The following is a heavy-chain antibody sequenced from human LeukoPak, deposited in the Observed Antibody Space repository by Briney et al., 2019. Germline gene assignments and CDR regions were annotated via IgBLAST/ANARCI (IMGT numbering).Heavy chain of an antibody. CDR1: GFTFSSYG. J-gene: IGHJ5*02. CDR3: AKATGDRLDWFDP. V-gene: IGHV3-30*02. Sequence: GGSLRLSCAASGFTFSSYGMHWVRQAPGKGLEWVAFIRYDGSNKYYADSVKGRFTISRDNSKNTLHLQMNSLRAEDTAVYYCAKATGDRLDWFDPWGQGTLVTVSS. CDR2: IRYDGSNK. D-gene: IGHD7-27*01.